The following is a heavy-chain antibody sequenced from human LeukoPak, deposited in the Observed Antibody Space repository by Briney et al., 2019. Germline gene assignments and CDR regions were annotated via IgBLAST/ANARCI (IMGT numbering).Heavy chain of an antibody. CDR2: ISDSGNT. V-gene: IGHV3-23*01. CDR1: GFTLSSYA. J-gene: IGHJ4*02. Sequence: GGSLRLSCAASGFTLSSYAMSWVRRAPGKGLEWVSAISDSGNTYHADSVKGRFTISRDSSKNTLFLQMNRLRPEDAAVYYCAKAPVTTCRGAYCYPFDYWGQGTLVTVSS. D-gene: IGHD2-21*01. CDR3: AKAPVTTCRGAYCYPFDY.